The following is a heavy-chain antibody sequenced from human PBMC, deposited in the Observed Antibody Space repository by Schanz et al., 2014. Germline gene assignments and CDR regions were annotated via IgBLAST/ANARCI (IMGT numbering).Heavy chain of an antibody. CDR1: NYIFTKYY. CDR2: INPYDDTI. D-gene: IGHD3-3*01. Sequence: QVQLVQSGAEVKKPGASVKLSCKASNYIFTKYYIHCVRQAPGQGLEWMGLINPYDDTIDYAQKFQGRITMTRDTSTTTVYMKLSSPGSDDTAMYYCVTEKRMESGTWAKAFDIWGQGTWVTVSS. V-gene: IGHV1-46*01. J-gene: IGHJ3*02. CDR3: VTEKRMESGTWAKAFDI.